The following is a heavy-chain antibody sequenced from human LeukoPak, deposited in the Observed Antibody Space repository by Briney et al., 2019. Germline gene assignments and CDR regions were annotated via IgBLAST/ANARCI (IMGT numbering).Heavy chain of an antibody. CDR1: GFTFSSYG. Sequence: PGRSLRLSCAASGFTFSSYGMHWVRQAPGKGLEWVAVIWYDGSNKYYADSVKGRFTISRDNSKNTLYLQTNSLRAEDTAVYYCAKDRGIAVAGIYDYWGQGTLVTVSS. J-gene: IGHJ4*02. CDR2: IWYDGSNK. D-gene: IGHD6-19*01. V-gene: IGHV3-33*06. CDR3: AKDRGIAVAGIYDY.